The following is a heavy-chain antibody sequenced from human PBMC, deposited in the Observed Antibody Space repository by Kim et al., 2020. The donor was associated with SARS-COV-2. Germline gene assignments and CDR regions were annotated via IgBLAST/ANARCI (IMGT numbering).Heavy chain of an antibody. CDR2: T. D-gene: IGHD1-26*01. J-gene: IGHJ4*02. Sequence: TNYAQKFQGRVTMTTDTSTNTAYLELMSLRSDDTAVYYCARDRGSDLGVDFWGQGTLVTVSS. CDR3: ARDRGSDLGVDF. V-gene: IGHV1-18*01.